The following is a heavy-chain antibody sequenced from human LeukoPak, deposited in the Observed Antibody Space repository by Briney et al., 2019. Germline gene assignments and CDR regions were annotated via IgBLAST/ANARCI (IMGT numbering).Heavy chain of an antibody. D-gene: IGHD3-10*01. CDR1: GFTFSSYW. V-gene: IGHV3-7*03. Sequence: GGSLRLSCAASGFTFSSYWMSWVRQAPGKGLEWVANIRQDGSVQNYVDSVKGRFTISRDNPKNSVYLQMNSLRAEDTAVYYCAKDPADELWFANWFDPWGQGTLVTVSS. J-gene: IGHJ5*02. CDR3: AKDPADELWFANWFDP. CDR2: IRQDGSVQ.